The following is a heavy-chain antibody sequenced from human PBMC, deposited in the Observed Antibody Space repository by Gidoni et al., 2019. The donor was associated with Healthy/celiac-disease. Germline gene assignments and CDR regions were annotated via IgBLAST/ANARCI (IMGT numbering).Heavy chain of an antibody. CDR1: GFTFSSYA. D-gene: IGHD4-17*01. CDR3: ARWIDYGDYVHGMDV. V-gene: IGHV3-30*04. Sequence: QVQLVESGGGVVQPGRSLRLSCAASGFTFSSYAMHWVRQAPGKGLEWVAVISYDGSNKYYADSVKGRFTISRDNSKNTLYLQMNSLRAEDTAVYYCARWIDYGDYVHGMDVWGQGTTVTVSS. J-gene: IGHJ6*02. CDR2: ISYDGSNK.